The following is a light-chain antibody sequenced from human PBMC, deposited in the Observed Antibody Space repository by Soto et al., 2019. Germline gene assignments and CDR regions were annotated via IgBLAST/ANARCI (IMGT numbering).Light chain of an antibody. V-gene: IGLV2-14*03. CDR2: DVS. J-gene: IGLJ1*01. CDR1: SSDVGGYNY. CDR3: SSYTSSSTLV. Sequence: QSVLTQPASVSGSPGQSITISCTGTSSDVGGYNYVSWYQQHPGKAPQLMIYDVSSRPSGVSNRFSGSKSDNTASLTISGLQAEDEADYYCSSYTSSSTLVFGTGTKVTVL.